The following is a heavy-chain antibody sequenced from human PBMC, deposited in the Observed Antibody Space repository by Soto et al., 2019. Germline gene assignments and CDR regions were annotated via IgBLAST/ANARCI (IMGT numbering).Heavy chain of an antibody. J-gene: IGHJ4*02. V-gene: IGHV4-59*11. D-gene: IGHD2-2*02. CDR3: ETRFYTSGVLFDY. CDR1: GGSISDHY. Sequence: QVQLQESGPGLVKPSETLSLTCTVSGGSISDHYYMWIRQPPGRGLEYIAYISNGGSTNYNPSLKSRVIISVDTSKNQCSRKLASVTAADTAVYYCETRFYTSGVLFDYWGQGTPVTVSS. CDR2: ISNGGST.